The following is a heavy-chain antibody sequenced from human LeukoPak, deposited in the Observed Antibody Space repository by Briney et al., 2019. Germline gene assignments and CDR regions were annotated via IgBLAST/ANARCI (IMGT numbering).Heavy chain of an antibody. CDR1: GGSFSGYY. CDR2: INHSGST. D-gene: IGHD5-18*01. Sequence: SETLSLTCAVYGGSFSGYYWSWIRQPPGKGLEWIGEINHSGSTNYNPSLKSRVTISVDTSKNQFSLKLSSVTAADTAVYYCASPAMAGVDYLYYYMDVWGKGTTVTVSS. CDR3: ASPAMAGVDYLYYYMDV. V-gene: IGHV4-34*01. J-gene: IGHJ6*03.